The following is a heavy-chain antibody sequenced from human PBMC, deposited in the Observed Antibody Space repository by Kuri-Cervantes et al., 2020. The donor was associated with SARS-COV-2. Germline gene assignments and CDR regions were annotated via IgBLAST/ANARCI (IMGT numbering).Heavy chain of an antibody. CDR1: GFTFSNYA. CDR2: VWYGGKNE. V-gene: IGHV3-33*08. J-gene: IGHJ6*04. CDR3: ARWGANYAMDV. Sequence: GESLKISCVASGFTFSNYAIHWVRQAPGKGLEWVAVVWYGGKNEYYAGSVKGRFTINRDNSRNTVLLQMNILRAEDTAIYYCARWGANYAMDVWGTGTTVTVSS. D-gene: IGHD1-26*01.